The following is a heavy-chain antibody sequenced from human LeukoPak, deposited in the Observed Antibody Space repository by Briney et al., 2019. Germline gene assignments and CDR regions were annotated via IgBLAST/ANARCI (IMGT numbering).Heavy chain of an antibody. D-gene: IGHD2-2*02. CDR3: ANYCSSSSCHTRRAFDI. V-gene: IGHV4-38-2*02. Sequence: SETLSLTCTVSGHSIINSYYWGWIRPPPGKGLEWIGSIYHTGSTYYNPSLKSRVTISVDTSKNQFSLKVKSVTAADTAVYYCANYCSSSSCHTRRAFDIWGQGTMVTVSS. J-gene: IGHJ3*02. CDR1: GHSIINSYY. CDR2: IYHTGST.